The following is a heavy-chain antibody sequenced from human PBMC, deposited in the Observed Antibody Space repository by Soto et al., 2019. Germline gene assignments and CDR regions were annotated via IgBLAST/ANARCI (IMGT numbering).Heavy chain of an antibody. CDR3: ARAGIAVATILKWFDP. CDR2: IIPIFGTA. V-gene: IGHV1-69*13. J-gene: IGHJ5*02. Sequence: AVRVSCKASGGTFSSYAISWVRQAPGQGLEWMGGIIPIFGTANYAQKFQGRVTITADESTSTAYMELSSLRSEDTAVYYCARAGIAVATILKWFDPWGQGTLVPVPP. D-gene: IGHD6-19*01. CDR1: GGTFSSYA.